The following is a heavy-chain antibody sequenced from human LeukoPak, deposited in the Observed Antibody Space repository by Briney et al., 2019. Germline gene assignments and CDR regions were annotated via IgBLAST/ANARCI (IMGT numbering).Heavy chain of an antibody. J-gene: IGHJ4*02. Sequence: GGSLRLSCAASGFTFSDYYMSWIRQAPGKGLEWVSYISSSGNTIYYADSVKGRFTIFRDNAKNSLFLQMNSLRAEDTAMYYCARDSIAAAGTGFDYWGQGTLVTVSS. CDR2: ISSSGNTI. CDR3: ARDSIAAAGTGFDY. V-gene: IGHV3-11*01. CDR1: GFTFSDYY. D-gene: IGHD6-13*01.